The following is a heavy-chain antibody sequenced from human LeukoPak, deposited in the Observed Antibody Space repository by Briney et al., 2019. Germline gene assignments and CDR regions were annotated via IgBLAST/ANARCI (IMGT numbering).Heavy chain of an antibody. CDR3: AKSGSSWYGGHDDY. J-gene: IGHJ4*02. V-gene: IGHV3-23*01. Sequence: PGGSLRLSCAASGFTFSSYAMSWVRQAPGKGLEWVSAISGSGGSTYYADSVKGRFTISRDNSKNTLYLQMNSLRAEDTAVYYCAKSGSSWYGGHDDYWGPGTLVNVSS. D-gene: IGHD6-13*01. CDR1: GFTFSSYA. CDR2: ISGSGGST.